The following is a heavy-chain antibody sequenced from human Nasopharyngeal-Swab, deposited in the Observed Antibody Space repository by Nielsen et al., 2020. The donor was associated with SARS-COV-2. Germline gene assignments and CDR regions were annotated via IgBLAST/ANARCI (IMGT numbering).Heavy chain of an antibody. CDR2: ISYDGSNK. CDR1: GFTFSSYG. J-gene: IGHJ4*02. CDR3: ARGRAAGNDY. Sequence: GESLKISCAASGFTFSSYGMHWVRQAPGKGLEWVAVISYDGSNKYYADSVKGRFTISRDNSKNTLYLQMNSLRAEDTAVYYCARGRAAGNDYWGQGTLVTVSS. D-gene: IGHD6-13*01. V-gene: IGHV3-30*03.